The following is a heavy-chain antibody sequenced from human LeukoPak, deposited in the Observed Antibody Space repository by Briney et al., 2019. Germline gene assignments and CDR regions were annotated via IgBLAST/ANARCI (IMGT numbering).Heavy chain of an antibody. J-gene: IGHJ3*02. D-gene: IGHD6-13*01. CDR1: GFTFSGYW. V-gene: IGHV3-7*01. CDR2: IKQDGSEI. CDR3: ARDSIAAAGMGFDI. Sequence: GGSLRLSCAASGFTFSGYWMSWVRQAPGKGPEWVANIKQDGSEIYYVDSVKGRFTISRDNAKNSLYLQMNSLRAEDTAVYYCARDSIAAAGMGFDIWGQGTMVTVSS.